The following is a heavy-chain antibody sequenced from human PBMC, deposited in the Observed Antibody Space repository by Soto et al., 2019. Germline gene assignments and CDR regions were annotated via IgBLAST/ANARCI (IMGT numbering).Heavy chain of an antibody. J-gene: IGHJ4*02. CDR1: GGSFSGYY. V-gene: IGHV4-34*01. CDR2: IKHRGST. D-gene: IGHD6-13*01. Sequence: SETLSLTCAVYGGSFSGYYWSWIRQHPGKGLEWIGEIKHRGSTKYNPSLKSRVTKSVDTSKNQLSLKLISVTAADTAVYYCARLYGSRGPFDYWGQGTLVTVSS. CDR3: ARLYGSRGPFDY.